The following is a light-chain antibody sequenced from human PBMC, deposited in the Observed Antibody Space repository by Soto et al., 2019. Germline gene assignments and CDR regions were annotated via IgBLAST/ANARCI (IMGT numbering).Light chain of an antibody. CDR2: EVS. CDR1: SSDVGGYNY. J-gene: IGLJ2*01. CDR3: SSYAGNNPWL. Sequence: QSALTQPPSASGSPGQSVTISCTGTSSDVGGYNYVSWYQQHPGKAPKLMIYEVSKRPSGVPDRFSGSKSGNTASLTVSGLQAKDEADYYGSSYAGNNPWLFGGGTTVTVL. V-gene: IGLV2-8*01.